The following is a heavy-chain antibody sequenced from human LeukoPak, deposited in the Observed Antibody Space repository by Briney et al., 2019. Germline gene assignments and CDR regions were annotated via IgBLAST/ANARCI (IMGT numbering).Heavy chain of an antibody. CDR1: GFTFNNAW. V-gene: IGHV3-15*07. D-gene: IGHD3-9*01. Sequence: GGSLRLSCAASGFTFNNAWMNWVRQAPGKGLEWVGRIKKRSDGGTTDYAAPVKDKFIISRDDSQDTLYLQMNTLKTEDTAVYYCTRDWYHAFDFWGQGTVVTVSS. CDR2: IKKRSDGGTT. CDR3: TRDWYHAFDF. J-gene: IGHJ3*01.